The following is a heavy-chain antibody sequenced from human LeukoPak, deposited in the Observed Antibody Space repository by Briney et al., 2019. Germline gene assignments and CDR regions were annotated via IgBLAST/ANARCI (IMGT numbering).Heavy chain of an antibody. J-gene: IGHJ4*02. CDR2: MNPNSGNT. Sequence: ASVKVSCKASGGTFSSHAISWVRQAPGQGLEWMGWMNPNSGNTGYAQKFQGRVTMTRNTSISTAYMELSSLRSEDTAVYYCARAAGPLTGYLGWGQGTLVTVSS. CDR1: GGTFSSHA. CDR3: ARAAGPLTGYLG. V-gene: IGHV1-8*02. D-gene: IGHD3-9*01.